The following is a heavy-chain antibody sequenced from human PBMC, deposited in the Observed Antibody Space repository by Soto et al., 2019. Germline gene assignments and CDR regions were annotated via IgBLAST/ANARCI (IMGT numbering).Heavy chain of an antibody. Sequence: PGGSLRLSCAASGFTFSTYAMSWVRQAPGKGLEWVSAISGTGGRTWYADAVKGRFTISRDKSKNTLYLQMNSLRAEDTAVYYCAKSPDTLAGTYYYYGMDVWGQGTTVTVSS. CDR3: AKSPDTLAGTYYYYGMDV. V-gene: IGHV3-23*01. CDR1: GFTFSTYA. CDR2: ISGTGGRT. D-gene: IGHD2-2*02. J-gene: IGHJ6*02.